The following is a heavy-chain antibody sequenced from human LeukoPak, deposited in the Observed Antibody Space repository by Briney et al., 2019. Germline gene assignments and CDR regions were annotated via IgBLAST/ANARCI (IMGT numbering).Heavy chain of an antibody. CDR1: DASISNSY. Sequence: SETLSLTCTVSDASISNSYWNWVRQRPGQGLEWIAYVYSSGNTKYNPSLKIRISLSVDTSKSQFSLKLYSVTAADTAVYYCANSYDGKIVPFDNWGQGTPVTVSS. CDR2: VYSSGNT. V-gene: IGHV4-4*09. D-gene: IGHD5-12*01. J-gene: IGHJ4*02. CDR3: ANSYDGKIVPFDN.